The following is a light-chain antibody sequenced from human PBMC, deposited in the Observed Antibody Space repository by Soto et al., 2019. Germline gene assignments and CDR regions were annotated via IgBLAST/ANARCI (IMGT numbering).Light chain of an antibody. J-gene: IGKJ5*01. CDR1: QSVSNNY. V-gene: IGKV3-11*01. Sequence: ETVLTQSTGTLSLSAGERTTLSCRASQSVSNNYLAWYQQKPGQAPRLLIYGASNRATGIPARFSGSGSGTDFTLTISSLEPEDFAVYYCQQRSNWITFGQGTRLEIK. CDR2: GAS. CDR3: QQRSNWIT.